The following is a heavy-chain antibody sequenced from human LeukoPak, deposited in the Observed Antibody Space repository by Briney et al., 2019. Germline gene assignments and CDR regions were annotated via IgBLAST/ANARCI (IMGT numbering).Heavy chain of an antibody. V-gene: IGHV3-7*04. J-gene: IGHJ4*02. D-gene: IGHD5-12*01. Sequence: GGSLRLSCAASGFTVSSYYISWVRQAPGKGVEWVAHIKGNGGGTNYVDSVKGRFTISRDNAKNLLYLQMNSLRPEDTAVYYCARDEVAVPGGDCWGQGTLVTVSS. CDR1: GFTVSSYY. CDR2: IKGNGGGT. CDR3: ARDEVAVPGGDC.